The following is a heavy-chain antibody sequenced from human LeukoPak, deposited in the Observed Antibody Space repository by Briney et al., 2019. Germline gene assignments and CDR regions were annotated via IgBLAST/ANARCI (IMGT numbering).Heavy chain of an antibody. V-gene: IGHV3-7*01. D-gene: IGHD3-16*01. J-gene: IGHJ6*03. CDR2: IKQDGSEK. CDR1: GFSFTNFW. CDR3: ARVMSASVWRTYGSYYYYYYMDV. Sequence: SGGSLRLSCAVSGFSFTNFWMSWVRQAPGRGLEWVANIKQDGSEKYSVDSVKGRFTISRDNAKNSLYMQMNSLRAEDTAVYYCARVMSASVWRTYGSYYYYYYMDVWGKGTTVTVSS.